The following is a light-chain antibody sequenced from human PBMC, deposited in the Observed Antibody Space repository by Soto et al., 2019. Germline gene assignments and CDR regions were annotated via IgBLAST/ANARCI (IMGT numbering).Light chain of an antibody. V-gene: IGKV3-20*01. CDR2: SAS. CDR1: QSVNPHY. CDR3: QYYGSSPWT. Sequence: EIVLTQSPGTLSLSPGERATLSCRASQSVNPHYLAWYQQKPGQAPRLLIYSASSRATGIPDRFSGSGSGTDFTLTISRLEPEDFVVYYCQYYGSSPWTFGQGTKVEIK. J-gene: IGKJ1*01.